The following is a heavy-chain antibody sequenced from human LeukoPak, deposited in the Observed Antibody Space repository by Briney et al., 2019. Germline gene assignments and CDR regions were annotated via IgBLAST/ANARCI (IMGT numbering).Heavy chain of an antibody. CDR3: ARDRSPGIAAAGTGY. J-gene: IGHJ4*02. V-gene: IGHV3-21*01. D-gene: IGHD6-13*01. CDR1: GFTFSDYA. CDR2: ISSSSSYI. Sequence: AGGSLRLSCAASGFTFSDYAMSWVRQAPGKGLEWVSSISSSSSYIYYADSVKGRFTIPRDNAKNSLYLQMNSLRAEDTAVYYCARDRSPGIAAAGTGYWGQGTLVTVSS.